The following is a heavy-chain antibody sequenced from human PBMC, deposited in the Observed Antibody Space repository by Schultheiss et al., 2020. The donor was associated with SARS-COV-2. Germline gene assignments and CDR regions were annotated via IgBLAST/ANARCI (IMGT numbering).Heavy chain of an antibody. CDR3: ARVPYDFWSGYPLLDYYYYGMDV. D-gene: IGHD3-3*01. V-gene: IGHV4-59*12. Sequence: SETLSLSCSVSGGSIRSFYWSWIRQPPGKGLEWIGCIYYYGGTNYNPSLKSRVAMSVDMSKSHFSLMLSSVTAADTAVYYCARVPYDFWSGYPLLDYYYYGMDVWGQGTTVTVSS. CDR2: IYYYGGT. CDR1: GGSIRSFY. J-gene: IGHJ6*02.